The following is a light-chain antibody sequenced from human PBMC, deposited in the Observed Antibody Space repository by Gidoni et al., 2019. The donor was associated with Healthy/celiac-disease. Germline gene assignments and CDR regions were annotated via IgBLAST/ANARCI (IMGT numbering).Light chain of an antibody. CDR3: QQYGSSPRT. CDR2: GAS. V-gene: IGKV3-20*01. J-gene: IGKJ3*01. Sequence: EIVLTQSPGTLSLSPGERATLSCRASQSVSSSYLAWYQQKPGQAPRLLIYGASSRATSIPDRFSGSGSGTDFTLTISRLEPEDFAVYYCQQYGSSPRTFXPXTKVDIK. CDR1: QSVSSSY.